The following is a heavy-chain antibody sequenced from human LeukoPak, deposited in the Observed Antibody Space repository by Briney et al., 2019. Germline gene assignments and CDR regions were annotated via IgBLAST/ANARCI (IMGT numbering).Heavy chain of an antibody. D-gene: IGHD3-22*01. J-gene: IGHJ4*02. Sequence: ASVKVSCKASGYTFTGYYMHWVRQAPGQGLEWMGWINPNSGGTNYAQKFQGRVTMTRDTSINTPYMELSRLRSDDTAVYYCARGLAYYYDSSGVAVGYWGQGTLVTVSS. CDR2: INPNSGGT. CDR3: ARGLAYYYDSSGVAVGY. CDR1: GYTFTGYY. V-gene: IGHV1-2*02.